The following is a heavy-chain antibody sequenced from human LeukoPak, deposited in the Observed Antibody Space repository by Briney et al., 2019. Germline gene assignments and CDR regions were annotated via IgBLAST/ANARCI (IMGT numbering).Heavy chain of an antibody. V-gene: IGHV4-59*01. CDR2: IDYSGST. CDR3: ARDSGGYNWFDP. J-gene: IGHJ5*02. CDR1: GGSISSYY. Sequence: KPSETLSLTCTVSGGSISSYYWSWIRQPPGKGLEWIGYIDYSGSTNYNPSLKSRVTISVDTSKNQFSLKLSSVTAADTAAYYCARDSGGYNWFDPWGQGTLVTVSS.